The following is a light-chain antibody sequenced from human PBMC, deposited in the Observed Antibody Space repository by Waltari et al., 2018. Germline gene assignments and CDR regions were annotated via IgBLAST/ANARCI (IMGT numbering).Light chain of an antibody. Sequence: QSALTQPPSASGSPGQSVTISCTGTSSDVGAYDHVSWYQRHPGQAPKLILSEVNRRPSAAPERFAGSKSGNPASLTVSGLQAEDEADYFCSSYAGINHYLCGHGTTVTVL. CDR3: SSYAGINHYL. J-gene: IGLJ1*01. CDR2: EVN. V-gene: IGLV2-8*01. CDR1: SSDVGAYDH.